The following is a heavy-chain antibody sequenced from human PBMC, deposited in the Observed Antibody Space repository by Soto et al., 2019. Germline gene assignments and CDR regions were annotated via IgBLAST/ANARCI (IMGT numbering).Heavy chain of an antibody. CDR3: ARDLGGYCGGDCYPRGDY. V-gene: IGHV1-18*01. D-gene: IGHD2-21*01. J-gene: IGHJ4*02. CDR1: GNTFTSYG. CDR2: ISAYNGNT. Sequence: QVQLVQSGDEEKKPGASVKVSCKASGNTFTSYGISWVRQAPGQGLEWMGWISAYNGNTNYAQKLQGRVTMTTDTSTSTAYMELRSLRSDDTAVYYCARDLGGYCGGDCYPRGDYWGQGTLVTVSS.